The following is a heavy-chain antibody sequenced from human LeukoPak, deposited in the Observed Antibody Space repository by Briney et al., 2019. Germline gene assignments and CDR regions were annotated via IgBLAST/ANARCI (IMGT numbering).Heavy chain of an antibody. J-gene: IGHJ6*02. Sequence: SETLSLTCTVSGGSISSYYWSWIRQPPGKGLEWIGYIYYSGSTNYNPSLKSRVTISVDTSKNQFSLKLSSVTAADTAVYYCARDGYSSSWYNYYGMDVWGQGTTVTVSS. CDR3: ARDGYSSSWYNYYGMDV. CDR2: IYYSGST. D-gene: IGHD6-13*01. V-gene: IGHV4-59*01. CDR1: GGSISSYY.